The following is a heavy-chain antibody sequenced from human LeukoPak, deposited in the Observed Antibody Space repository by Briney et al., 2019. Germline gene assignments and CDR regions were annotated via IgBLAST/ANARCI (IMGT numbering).Heavy chain of an antibody. J-gene: IGHJ4*02. CDR1: GYTFTSYG. V-gene: IGHV1-18*01. CDR3: AREGAAGTSDY. CDR2: ISAYNGNT. Sequence: RGASVKVSCKASGYTFTSYGISWVRQAPGQGLEWMGWISAYNGNTNYAQKFQGRVTMSVDTSKNQFSLKLSSVTAADTAVYYCAREGAAGTSDYWGQGTLVTVSS. D-gene: IGHD6-13*01.